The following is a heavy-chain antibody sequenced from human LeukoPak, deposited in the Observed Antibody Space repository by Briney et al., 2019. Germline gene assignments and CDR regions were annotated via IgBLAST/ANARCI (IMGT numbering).Heavy chain of an antibody. V-gene: IGHV1-2*02. CDR2: INPNSGGT. CDR1: GYTFTGYY. Sequence: GASVMVSCKASGYTFTGYYMHWGRQAPGQGLEWMGWINPNSGGTNYAQKFQGRVTMTRDTSISTAYMELSRLRSDDTAVYYCARLQWELPKDYWGQGTLVTVSS. CDR3: ARLQWELPKDY. D-gene: IGHD1-26*01. J-gene: IGHJ4*02.